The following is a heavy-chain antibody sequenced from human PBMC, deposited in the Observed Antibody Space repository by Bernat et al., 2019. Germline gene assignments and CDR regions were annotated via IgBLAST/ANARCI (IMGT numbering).Heavy chain of an antibody. V-gene: IGHV4-4*02. CDR1: GVSISSSYW. CDR2: IYHSGST. D-gene: IGHD2-2*02. Sequence: QVQLQESGPGLVKPSGTLSLTCAVSGVSISSSYWWSWVRQPPGKGLEWIGVIYHSGSTNYNPSLKSRVTISVGKSKNQFALNLSSVTAADTAVYYGARNPGDCSSISCYTRAVDIWGQGTMVTVSS. J-gene: IGHJ3*02. CDR3: ARNPGDCSSISCYTRAVDI.